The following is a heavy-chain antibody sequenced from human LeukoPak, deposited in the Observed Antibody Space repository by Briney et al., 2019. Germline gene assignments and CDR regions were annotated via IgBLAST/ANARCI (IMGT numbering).Heavy chain of an antibody. V-gene: IGHV4-59*08. CDR3: ARHVFTAMVTAPFDY. J-gene: IGHJ4*02. Sequence: SETLSLTCTVSGGSISSYYWSWIRQPPGKGLEWIGYIYYSGSTNYNPSLKSRVTISVDTSKNQFSLKLSSVTAADTAVYYCARHVFTAMVTAPFDYWGQGTLVTVSS. CDR1: GGSISSYY. D-gene: IGHD5-18*01. CDR2: IYYSGST.